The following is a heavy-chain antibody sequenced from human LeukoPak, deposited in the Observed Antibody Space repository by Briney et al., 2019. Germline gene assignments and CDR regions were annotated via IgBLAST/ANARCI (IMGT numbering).Heavy chain of an antibody. CDR1: GFTFDDYA. CDR2: ISWNSGSI. V-gene: IGHV3-9*01. CDR3: AKNRGGERELLLYPDY. D-gene: IGHD2-8*01. J-gene: IGHJ4*02. Sequence: GGSLRLSCAASGFTFDDYAMHWVRQAPGKGLEWVSGISWNSGSIGYADSVKGRFTISRDNAKNSLYLQMNSLRAEDTALYYCAKNRGGERELLLYPDYWGQGTLVTVSS.